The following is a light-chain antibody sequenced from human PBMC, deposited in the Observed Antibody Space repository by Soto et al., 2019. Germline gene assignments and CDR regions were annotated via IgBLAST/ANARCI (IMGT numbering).Light chain of an antibody. CDR1: QGVGND. V-gene: IGKV1-17*01. CDR3: LQYNASPQT. J-gene: IGKJ1*01. Sequence: DIQMTQSPSSLSAFVGDRVTITCRASQGVGNDLCWYQQTPGKAPKLLIYLTSTLGGGVPSRFSDSASGTEFPLTISSLQPEEFARYYCLQYNASPQTFGQGTKV. CDR2: LTS.